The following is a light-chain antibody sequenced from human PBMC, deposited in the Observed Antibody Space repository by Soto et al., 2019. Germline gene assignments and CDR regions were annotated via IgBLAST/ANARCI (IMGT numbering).Light chain of an antibody. J-gene: IGLJ2*01. CDR1: SSDVGGYNS. CDR2: DVS. CDR3: SSYTSSSTLE. Sequence: QAASVSGSPGQSITISCTGTSSDVGGYNSVSWYQQHPGKAPKLMIYDVSNRPSGVSNRFSGSKSGNTASLTISGLQAEDEAEYYCSSYTSSSTLEFGGGTKLTVL. V-gene: IGLV2-14*01.